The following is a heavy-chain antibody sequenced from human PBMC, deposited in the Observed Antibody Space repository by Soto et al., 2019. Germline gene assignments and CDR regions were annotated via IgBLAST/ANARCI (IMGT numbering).Heavy chain of an antibody. Sequence: SETLSLTCAVSGGSIGTSAYYWGWIRQAPGKGLEWIGSINHSGNTYLSPSLKDRVTMSVDTSKNSFSLKLRSATAADTGLDYGSRRAPEGFDPWGQGTLVTVSS. J-gene: IGHJ5*02. CDR1: GGSIGTSAYY. V-gene: IGHV4-39*01. CDR3: SRRAPEGFDP. CDR2: INHSGNT.